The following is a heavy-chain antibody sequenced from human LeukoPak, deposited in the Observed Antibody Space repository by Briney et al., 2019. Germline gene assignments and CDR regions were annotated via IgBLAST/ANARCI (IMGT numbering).Heavy chain of an antibody. V-gene: IGHV4-4*07. Sequence: SETLSLTCTISGGSLSPYYWNWIRQPAGKGLEWIGRIYSSGTTNYNPSLRSRVSMSVDTSKNQFSLKLSSVTAADTAVYYCARDPAAGIAAAGTSRWGQGTLVTVSS. CDR2: IYSSGTT. CDR3: ARDPAAGIAAAGTSR. CDR1: GGSLSPYY. J-gene: IGHJ4*02. D-gene: IGHD6-13*01.